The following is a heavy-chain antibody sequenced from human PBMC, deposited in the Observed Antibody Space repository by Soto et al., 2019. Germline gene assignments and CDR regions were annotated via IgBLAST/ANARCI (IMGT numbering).Heavy chain of an antibody. Sequence: GGSLRLSCAASGFIFSNYWMSWVRQAPGKGLEWVANIHQDGNVKHYVDSVRGRFTISRDNVKNSLYLQMNSLGAEDTAVYYCARDMTTVTTTFDYWGQGALVTVSS. CDR2: IHQDGNVK. V-gene: IGHV3-7*04. D-gene: IGHD4-17*01. CDR1: GFIFSNYW. CDR3: ARDMTTVTTTFDY. J-gene: IGHJ4*02.